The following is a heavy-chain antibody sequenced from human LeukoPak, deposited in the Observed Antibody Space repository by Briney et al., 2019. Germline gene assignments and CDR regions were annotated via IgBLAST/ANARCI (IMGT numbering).Heavy chain of an antibody. V-gene: IGHV4-34*01. CDR3: ASWNGGVDKDAFDI. CDR1: GGSFRGYY. Sequence: SETLSLTCAVYGGSFRGYYWSWIRQPPGKGLEGIGEINQGGRTNYNPALKSRVTISVDTSTNQFSLMVRCVPAADTAVYYCASWNGGVDKDAFDIWGQGKMVTVSS. D-gene: IGHD3-16*01. J-gene: IGHJ3*02. CDR2: INQGGRT.